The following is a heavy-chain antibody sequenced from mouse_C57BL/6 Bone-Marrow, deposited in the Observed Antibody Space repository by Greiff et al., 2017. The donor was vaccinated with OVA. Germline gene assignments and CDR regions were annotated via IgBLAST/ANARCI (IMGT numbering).Heavy chain of an antibody. Sequence: QVQLKQSGPELVKPGASVKISCKASGYSFSSSWMNWVKQRPGKGLEWIGRIYPGDGDTNYNGKFKGKATLTADKSSSTAYMQLSSLTSEDSAVYFCARLHRGFAYWGQGTLVTVSA. V-gene: IGHV1-82*01. J-gene: IGHJ3*01. CDR2: IYPGDGDT. CDR1: GYSFSSSW. CDR3: ARLHRGFAY.